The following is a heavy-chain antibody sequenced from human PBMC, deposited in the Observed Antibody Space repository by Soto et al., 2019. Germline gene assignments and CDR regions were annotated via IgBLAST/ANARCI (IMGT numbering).Heavy chain of an antibody. CDR3: ARDLCSGGSCYPDYYYYMDV. V-gene: IGHV3-66*01. CDR2: IYSGGST. D-gene: IGHD2-15*01. CDR1: GFTVSSNY. Sequence: GGSLRLSCAASGFTVSSNYMSWVRQAPGKGLEWVSVIYSGGSTYYADSVKGRFTISRDNSKNTLYLQMNSLRAEDTAVYYCARDLCSGGSCYPDYYYYMDVWGKGTTVTVSS. J-gene: IGHJ6*03.